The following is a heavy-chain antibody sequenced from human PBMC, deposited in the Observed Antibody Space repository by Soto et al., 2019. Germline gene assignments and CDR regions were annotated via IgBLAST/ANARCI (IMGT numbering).Heavy chain of an antibody. J-gene: IGHJ5*02. CDR2: INPSGGST. CDR3: ARDQRTYTYYYGSGSYLNH. V-gene: IGHV1-46*01. D-gene: IGHD3-10*01. Sequence: GASVKVSCKAPGYTFTSYYMHWVRQAPGQGLEWMGIINPSGGSTSYAQKFQGRVTMTRDTSTSTVYMELSSLRSEDTAVYYCARDQRTYTYYYGSGSYLNHWGQGTLVTVSS. CDR1: GYTFTSYY.